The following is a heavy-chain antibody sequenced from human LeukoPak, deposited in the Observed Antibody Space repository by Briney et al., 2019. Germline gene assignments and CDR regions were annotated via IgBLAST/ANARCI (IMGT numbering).Heavy chain of an antibody. J-gene: IGHJ5*02. Sequence: SQTLSLTCTVSGASISSGNYYWSWIRQPAGKGLEWIGRIYISGSTNYNPSLKSRVTISVDTSKNQFSLKLSSVTAADTAVYYCASEGSSWHTAQLNWFDPWGQGTLVTVSS. CDR2: IYISGST. V-gene: IGHV4-61*02. CDR3: ASEGSSWHTAQLNWFDP. CDR1: GASISSGNYY. D-gene: IGHD6-13*01.